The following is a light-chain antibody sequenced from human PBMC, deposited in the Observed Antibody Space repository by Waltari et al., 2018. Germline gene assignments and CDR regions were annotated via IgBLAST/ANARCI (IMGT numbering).Light chain of an antibody. CDR1: SSDVGANNY. J-gene: IGLJ3*02. CDR2: EVG. V-gene: IGLV2-14*01. CDR3: LSYTNTAVRV. Sequence: QSALTQPASVSGSPGQAITISCTGSSSDVGANNYVSWYRQYPGNTPQVLIYEVGNRPSGVANGFAGAKAGNTASLTISGLQAEDEADYYCLSYTNTAVRVFGGGTRLTVL.